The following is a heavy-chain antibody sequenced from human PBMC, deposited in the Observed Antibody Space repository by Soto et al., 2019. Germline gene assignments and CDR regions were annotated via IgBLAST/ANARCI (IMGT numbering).Heavy chain of an antibody. D-gene: IGHD4-17*01. J-gene: IGHJ6*02. CDR3: AKDNYGDYPYYYGMDV. Sequence: GGSLRLSCAASGFTFSSYGMHWVRQAPGKGLEWVAVISYDGSNKYYADSVKGRFTTSRDNSKNTLHLQMNSLRAEDTAVYYCAKDNYGDYPYYYGMDVWGQGTTVTVSS. CDR1: GFTFSSYG. V-gene: IGHV3-30*18. CDR2: ISYDGSNK.